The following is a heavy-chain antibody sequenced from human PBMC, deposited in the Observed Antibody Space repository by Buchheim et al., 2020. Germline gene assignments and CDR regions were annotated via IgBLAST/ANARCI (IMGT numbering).Heavy chain of an antibody. V-gene: IGHV3-30-3*01. CDR3: AKDLRRRKVYDAEGTKAAGTDGFDY. CDR2: ISYDGSNK. D-gene: IGHD6-13*01. CDR1: GFTFSSYA. Sequence: QEQLVESGGGVVQPGRSLRLSCAASGFTFSSYAIHWVRQAPGKGLEWVALISYDGSNKYYADSVKGRFTISRDNAKNTLYLQMNSLGAEDTAIYYCAKDLRRRKVYDAEGTKAAGTDGFDYWGQGTL. J-gene: IGHJ4*02.